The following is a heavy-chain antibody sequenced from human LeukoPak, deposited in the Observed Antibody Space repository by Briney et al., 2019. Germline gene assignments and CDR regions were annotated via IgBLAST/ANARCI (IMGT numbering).Heavy chain of an antibody. J-gene: IGHJ5*02. V-gene: IGHV4-34*01. D-gene: IGHD3-22*01. CDR3: ARHIYLDSSGYYTINWFDP. CDR2: INHSGST. CDR1: GGSFSGYY. Sequence: PSETLSLTCAVYGGSFSGYYWSWIRQPPGKGLEWIGEINHSGSTNYNPSLKSRVTISVDTSKNQFSLKLSSVTAADTAVYYCARHIYLDSSGYYTINWFDPWGQGTLVTVSS.